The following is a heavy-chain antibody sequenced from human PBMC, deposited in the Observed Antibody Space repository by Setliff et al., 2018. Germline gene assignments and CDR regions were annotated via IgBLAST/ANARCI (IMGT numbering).Heavy chain of an antibody. J-gene: IGHJ4*02. Sequence: GASVKVSCKASGYTFINYEINWVRQATGQGLEWMGGMNPNNGNTGYAQKFQGRVTMTRDTSASTAYMELSSLRSEDTAVYYCVRDWYTSGWYEVDNWGQGTLVTVSS. CDR2: MNPNNGNT. CDR1: GYTFINYE. V-gene: IGHV1-8*02. D-gene: IGHD6-19*01. CDR3: VRDWYTSGWYEVDN.